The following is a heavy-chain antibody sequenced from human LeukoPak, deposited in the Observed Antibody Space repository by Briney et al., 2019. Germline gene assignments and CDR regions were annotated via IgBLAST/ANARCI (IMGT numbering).Heavy chain of an antibody. V-gene: IGHV1-18*01. CDR3: ARMPYYYDSSGYYHFDY. Sequence: SVKVSCKASGHTFTSYGISWVRQAPGQGLEWMGWISAYNGNTNYAQKLQGRVTMTTDTSTSTAYMELRSLRSDDTAVYYCARMPYYYDSSGYYHFDYWGQGTLVTVSS. D-gene: IGHD3-22*01. CDR1: GHTFTSYG. J-gene: IGHJ4*02. CDR2: ISAYNGNT.